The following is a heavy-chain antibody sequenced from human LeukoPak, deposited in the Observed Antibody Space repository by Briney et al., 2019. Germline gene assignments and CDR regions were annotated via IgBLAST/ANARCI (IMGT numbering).Heavy chain of an antibody. D-gene: IGHD6-6*01. J-gene: IGHJ5*02. CDR3: ARDFEYSSSST. Sequence: PSQTLSLTCTVSGGSISSGSYYWSWIRQPAGKGLEWIGRIYTSGSTNYNPSLKSRVTISVDTSKNQFSLKLSSVTAADTAVYYCARDFEYSSSSTWGQGTLVTVSS. CDR2: IYTSGST. CDR1: GGSISSGSYY. V-gene: IGHV4-61*02.